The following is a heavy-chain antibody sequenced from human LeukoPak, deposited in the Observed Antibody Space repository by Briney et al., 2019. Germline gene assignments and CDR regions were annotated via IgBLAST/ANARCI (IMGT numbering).Heavy chain of an antibody. CDR1: GGTFSSYA. CDR2: IIPIFGTA. V-gene: IGHV1-69*05. J-gene: IGHJ5*02. D-gene: IGHD2-2*01. CDR3: ASSCSSTSCTPNNWFDP. Sequence: SVKVSCKASGGTFSSYAISWVRQAPGQGLEWMGGIIPIFGTANYAQKFQGRVTITTDESTSTAYMELSSLRSEDTAVYYCASSCSSTSCTPNNWFDPWGQGTLVTASS.